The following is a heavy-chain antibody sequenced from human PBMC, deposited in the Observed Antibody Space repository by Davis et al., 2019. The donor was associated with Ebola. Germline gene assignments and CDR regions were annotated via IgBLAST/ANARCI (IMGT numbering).Heavy chain of an antibody. CDR2: IKQDGSEK. D-gene: IGHD3-3*01. CDR3: ANAPYYDFWSGYS. V-gene: IGHV3-7*01. J-gene: IGHJ5*02. CDR1: GFTFSSYW. Sequence: GESLKISCAASGFTFSSYWMHWVRQAPGKGLEWVANIKQDGSEKYYVDSVKGRFTISRDNAKNSLYLQMNSLRAEDTAVYYCANAPYYDFWSGYSWGQGTLVTVSS.